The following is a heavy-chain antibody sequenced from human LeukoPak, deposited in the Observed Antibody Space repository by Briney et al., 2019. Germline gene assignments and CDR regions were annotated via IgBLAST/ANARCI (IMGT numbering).Heavy chain of an antibody. CDR3: ARGGGITGTPDYDY. CDR1: GFTFSSNG. CDR2: IGNDRSNK. D-gene: IGHD1-20*01. Sequence: GGTLRLSCAAYGFTFSSNGMHRDRQAPGKGLVWVANIGNDRSNKYYADSVKGRFTISRDNSKTTLYLQMNSLRAEDTAVYYCARGGGITGTPDYDYWGQGTLVTVSS. J-gene: IGHJ4*02. V-gene: IGHV3-33*01.